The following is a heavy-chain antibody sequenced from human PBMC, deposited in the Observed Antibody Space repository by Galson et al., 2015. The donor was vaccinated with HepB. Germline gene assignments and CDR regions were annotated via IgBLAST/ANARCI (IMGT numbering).Heavy chain of an antibody. Sequence: SVKVSCKASGYTFTSYGISWVRQAPGQGLEWMGWISAYNGNTNYAQKLQGRVTMTTDTSTSTVYMELSSLRSEDTAVYYCARDLVEMVRGVMSVTYYYYGMDVWVQGTTVTVSS. V-gene: IGHV1-18*01. D-gene: IGHD3-10*01. CDR2: ISAYNGNT. J-gene: IGHJ6*02. CDR3: ARDLVEMVRGVMSVTYYYYGMDV. CDR1: GYTFTSYG.